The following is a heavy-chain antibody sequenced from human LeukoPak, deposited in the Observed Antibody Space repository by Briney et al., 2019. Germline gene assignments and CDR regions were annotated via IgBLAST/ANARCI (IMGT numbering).Heavy chain of an antibody. V-gene: IGHV3-30*07. J-gene: IGHJ5*02. CDR3: ARGESGLLWFGEGWFDP. CDR1: GFTFSSYA. D-gene: IGHD3-10*01. CDR2: ISYGGSNK. Sequence: PGGSLRLSCAASGFTFSSYAMHWVRQAPGKGLEWVAVISYGGSNKYYADSVKGRFTISRDNSKNTLYLQMNSLRAEDTAVYYCARGESGLLWFGEGWFDPWGQGTLVTVSS.